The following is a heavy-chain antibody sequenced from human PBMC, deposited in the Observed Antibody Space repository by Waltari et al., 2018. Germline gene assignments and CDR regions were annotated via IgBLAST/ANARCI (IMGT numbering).Heavy chain of an antibody. CDR1: GCSISSSSYY. CDR3: ARIPPMGDYPGPFDY. CDR2: IYYSGST. D-gene: IGHD4-17*01. J-gene: IGHJ4*02. V-gene: IGHV4-39*07. Sequence: QLQLQESGPGLVQPSATLSLTCTVSGCSISSSSYYWGWIRQPPGKGLEWIGSIYYSGSTYYNPSLKSRVTISVDTSKNQFSLKLSSVTAADTAVYYCARIPPMGDYPGPFDYWGQGTLVTVSS.